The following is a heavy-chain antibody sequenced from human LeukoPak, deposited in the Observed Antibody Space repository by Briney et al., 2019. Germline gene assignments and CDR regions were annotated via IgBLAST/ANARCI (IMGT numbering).Heavy chain of an antibody. CDR1: GFTFSSYW. J-gene: IGHJ4*02. D-gene: IGHD2/OR15-2a*01. CDR2: INQDGSKK. Sequence: GGSLRLSCAASGFTFSSYWMSWVRQAPGRGLEWVANINQDGSKKDYVDSVKGRFTISRDNAKNSLYLQMNTLRAEDTAVFYCARGNMSFGARGTLVTVSS. V-gene: IGHV3-7*01. CDR3: ARGNMSF.